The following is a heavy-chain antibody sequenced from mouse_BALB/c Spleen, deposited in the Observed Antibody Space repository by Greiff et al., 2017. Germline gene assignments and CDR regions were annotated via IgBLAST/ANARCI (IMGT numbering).Heavy chain of an antibody. CDR2: ISSGGGNT. CDR3: SRWAIYYGYDDEDFDV. J-gene: IGHJ1*01. CDR1: GFTFSSYT. Sequence: EVKLVESGGGLVKPGGSLKLSCAASGFTFSSYTMYWVRQTPGKRLEWVGTISSGGGNTYYPDSVKGRFTIARDNANNTLYLQMSRLRSEDTALYYCSRWAIYYGYDDEDFDVWGAGTTVTVSS. D-gene: IGHD2-2*01. V-gene: IGHV5-9*03.